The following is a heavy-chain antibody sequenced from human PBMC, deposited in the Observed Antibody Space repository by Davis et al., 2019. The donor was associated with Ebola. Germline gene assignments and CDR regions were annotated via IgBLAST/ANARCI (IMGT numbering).Heavy chain of an antibody. D-gene: IGHD3-9*01. J-gene: IGHJ6*02. CDR2: ISSTSTYI. CDR3: ARAEDILTAYSHSYYYGMDV. CDR1: GFTFSAYS. V-gene: IGHV3-21*01. Sequence: GESLKISCAASGFTFSAYSMHWVRQAPGKGLEWVSSISSTSTYIYYEDSLKGRFTVSRDNAKNSVYLQMNSLRAEDTAVYYCARAEDILTAYSHSYYYGMDVWGQGTTVTVSS.